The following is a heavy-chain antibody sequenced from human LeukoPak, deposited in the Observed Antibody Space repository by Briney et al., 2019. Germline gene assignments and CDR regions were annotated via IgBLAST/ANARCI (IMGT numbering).Heavy chain of an antibody. D-gene: IGHD2-15*01. Sequence: GGSLRLSCAAYGFTFSSYAMSWVRQAPGKGLEWVAVIWYDGSNKYYADSVKGRFTISRDNSKTTLYLQMNSLRAEDMAVYYCASRDQSCSGGSCYPIDYWGQGTLVTVSS. CDR2: IWYDGSNK. J-gene: IGHJ4*02. V-gene: IGHV3-33*08. CDR3: ASRDQSCSGGSCYPIDY. CDR1: GFTFSSYA.